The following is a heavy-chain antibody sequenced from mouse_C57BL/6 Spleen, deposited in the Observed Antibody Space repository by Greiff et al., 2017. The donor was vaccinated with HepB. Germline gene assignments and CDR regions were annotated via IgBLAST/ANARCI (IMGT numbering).Heavy chain of an antibody. V-gene: IGHV1-15*01. D-gene: IGHD2-5*01. CDR1: GYTFTDYE. CDR3: TKSNYDY. Sequence: QVQLKESGPELVKPGASVKISCKASGYTFTDYEMHWVKQTPVHGLEWIGAIDPETGGTAYNQKFKGKAILTADKSSSTAYMELRSLTSEDSAVYYCTKSNYDYWGQGTTLTVSS. CDR2: IDPETGGT. J-gene: IGHJ2*01.